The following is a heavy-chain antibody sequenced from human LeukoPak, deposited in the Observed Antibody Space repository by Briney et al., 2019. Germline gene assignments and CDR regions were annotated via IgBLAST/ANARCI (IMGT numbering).Heavy chain of an antibody. D-gene: IGHD3-22*01. CDR2: IYYSGST. CDR3: ARGLYYDSSGPRDY. V-gene: IGHV4-39*07. CDR1: GGSISSSSYY. J-gene: IGHJ4*02. Sequence: SETLSLTCTVSGGSISSSSYYWGWIRQPPGKGLEWIGSIYYSGSTYYNPSLKSRVTTSVDTSKNQFSLKLSSVTAADTAVYYCARGLYYDSSGPRDYWGQGTLVTVSS.